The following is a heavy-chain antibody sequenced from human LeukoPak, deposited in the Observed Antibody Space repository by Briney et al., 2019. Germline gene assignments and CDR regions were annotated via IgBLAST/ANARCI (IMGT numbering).Heavy chain of an antibody. Sequence: GGSLRFSCASSGFTFNSYEMNWVRQAPGKGLGWVSYISSSGSTIYFADSVNGRFTISRDNAKSSLYLQMNSLRAEDTAVYYCARIAVAGYFDSWGQGTLVTVSS. J-gene: IGHJ4*02. CDR1: GFTFNSYE. V-gene: IGHV3-48*03. CDR2: ISSSGSTI. CDR3: ARIAVAGYFDS. D-gene: IGHD6-19*01.